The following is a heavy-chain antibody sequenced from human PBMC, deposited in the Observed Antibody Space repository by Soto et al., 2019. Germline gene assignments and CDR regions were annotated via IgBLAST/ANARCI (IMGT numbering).Heavy chain of an antibody. CDR3: ARVSGVGLVDY. Sequence: GGSLRLSCAASGFTFSSYSMNWVRQAPGKGLEWVSYISSSSSTIYYADSVKGRFTISRDNAKNSLYLQMNSLRAEDTAVYYCARVSGVGLVDYWGQGTLVTVSS. V-gene: IGHV3-48*01. J-gene: IGHJ4*02. CDR1: GFTFSSYS. D-gene: IGHD3-3*01. CDR2: ISSSSSTI.